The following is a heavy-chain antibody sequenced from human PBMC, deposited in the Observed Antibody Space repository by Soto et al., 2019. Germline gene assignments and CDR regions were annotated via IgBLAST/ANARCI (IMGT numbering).Heavy chain of an antibody. V-gene: IGHV4-34*01. Sequence: XATLSLTCAVYGGSFSGYYLSWIRQPPGKGLEWIGEINHSGSTNYNPSLKSRVTISVDTSKNQFSLKLSSVTAADTAVYYCARVYGTWYYYGSGSVPTHLYYYYGMDVWGQGTTVTVSS. J-gene: IGHJ6*02. CDR3: ARVYGTWYYYGSGSVPTHLYYYYGMDV. CDR2: INHSGST. CDR1: GGSFSGYY. D-gene: IGHD3-10*01.